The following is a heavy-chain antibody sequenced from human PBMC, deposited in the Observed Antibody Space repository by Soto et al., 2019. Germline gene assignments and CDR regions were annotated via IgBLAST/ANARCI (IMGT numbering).Heavy chain of an antibody. CDR3: ARHGYTYGGGYFDY. CDR2: IYSGGST. D-gene: IGHD5-18*01. Sequence: EVQLVESGGGLVQPGGSLRLSCAASGVTVSSNYMSWVRQARGKGLEWVSVIYSGGSTYYADSVKGRFTISRDNSKNTLYLQMNSLRAEDTAVDYCARHGYTYGGGYFDYWGQGTLVTVSS. J-gene: IGHJ4*02. CDR1: GVTVSSNY. V-gene: IGHV3-66*04.